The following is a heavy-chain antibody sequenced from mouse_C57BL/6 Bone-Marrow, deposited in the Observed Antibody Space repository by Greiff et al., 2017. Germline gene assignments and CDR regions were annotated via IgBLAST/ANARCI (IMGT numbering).Heavy chain of an antibody. V-gene: IGHV1-69*01. CDR3: ARTMGHSFDY. CDR1: GYTFTSYW. J-gene: IGHJ2*01. CDR2: IDPSDSYT. D-gene: IGHD2-3*01. Sequence: QVQLQQPGAELVMPGASVKLSCKASGYTFTSYWMHWVKQRPGQGLEWIGEIDPSDSYTNYNQKFKGKSTLTVDKSSSTAYMQLSSLTSEDSAVYYCARTMGHSFDYWGQGTTLTVSS.